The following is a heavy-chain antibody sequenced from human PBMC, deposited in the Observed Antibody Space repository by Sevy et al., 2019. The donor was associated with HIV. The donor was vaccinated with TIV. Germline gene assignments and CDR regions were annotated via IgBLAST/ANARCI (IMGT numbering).Heavy chain of an antibody. Sequence: SEMSLTCTVSGASITTYYWSWFRQPAGKGLEWIGRMHSGGNTNYNPSLQGRVTMSLDTSKNQFSLTLDFVTAADAAVYYCARDTGKNYWGQGILVTVSS. D-gene: IGHD2-8*02. CDR1: GASITTYY. CDR3: ARDTGKNY. V-gene: IGHV4-4*07. CDR2: MHSGGNT. J-gene: IGHJ4*02.